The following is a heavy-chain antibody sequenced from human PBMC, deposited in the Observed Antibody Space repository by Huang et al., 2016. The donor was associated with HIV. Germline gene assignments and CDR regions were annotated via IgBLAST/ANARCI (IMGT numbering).Heavy chain of an antibody. CDR1: GYGFSSYW. CDR3: ARQVDGFRSHFDF. CDR2: IYPRHSET. V-gene: IGHV5-51*01. J-gene: IGHJ4*02. D-gene: IGHD5-18*01. Sequence: EVLLVQSGAELTEPGESLKISCKASGYGFSSYWIGWVRQKPGKGLEWMGIIYPRHSETKYSPSFDGQVTIPADKSTRTAYLQWESLKAPDTAIYFCARQVDGFRSHFDFWGQGTLVSVSS.